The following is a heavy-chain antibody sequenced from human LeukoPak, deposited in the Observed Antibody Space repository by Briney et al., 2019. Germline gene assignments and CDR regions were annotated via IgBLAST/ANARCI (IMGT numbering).Heavy chain of an antibody. D-gene: IGHD1-26*01. J-gene: IGHJ4*02. Sequence: SETLSLTCTVSGGSISSSSYYWGWIRQPPGKGLEWIGSIYYSGSTYYNPSLKSRVTISVDTSKNQFSLKLSSVTAADTAVYYCARDCCGSYSNDYFDYWGQGTLVTVSS. V-gene: IGHV4-39*07. CDR3: ARDCCGSYSNDYFDY. CDR2: IYYSGST. CDR1: GGSISSSSYY.